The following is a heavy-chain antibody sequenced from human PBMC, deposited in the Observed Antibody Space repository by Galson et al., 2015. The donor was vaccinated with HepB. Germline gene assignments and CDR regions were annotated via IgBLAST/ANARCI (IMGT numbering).Heavy chain of an antibody. CDR1: GYTFTSYA. J-gene: IGHJ6*02. D-gene: IGHD1-26*01. V-gene: IGHV1-3*01. Sequence: SVKVSCKASGYTFTSYAMHWVRQAPGQRLEWMGWINAGNGNTKYSQKFQGRVTITRDTSANTAYMELSSLGSEDTAVYYCARDPAGDYYYYYGMDVWGQGTTVTVSS. CDR2: INAGNGNT. CDR3: ARDPAGDYYYYYGMDV.